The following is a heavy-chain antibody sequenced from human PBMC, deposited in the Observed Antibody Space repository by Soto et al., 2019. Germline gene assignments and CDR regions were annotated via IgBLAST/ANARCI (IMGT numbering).Heavy chain of an antibody. CDR2: INPNSGGT. Sequence: ASVKVSCKASGYTFTGYCMHWVRQAPGQGLEWMGWINPNSGGTNYAQKFQGRVTMTRDTSISTAYMELSRLRSDDTAVYYCARGSGYANWFDPWGQGTLVTVSS. CDR1: GYTFTGYC. CDR3: ARGSGYANWFDP. D-gene: IGHD5-12*01. J-gene: IGHJ5*02. V-gene: IGHV1-2*02.